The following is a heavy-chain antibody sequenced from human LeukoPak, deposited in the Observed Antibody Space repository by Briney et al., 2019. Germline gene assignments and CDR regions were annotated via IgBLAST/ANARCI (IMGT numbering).Heavy chain of an antibody. J-gene: IGHJ4*02. CDR3: ARGYDFWY. CDR2: IKQDGSEK. V-gene: IGHV3-7*01. Sequence: GGSLRLSCGASGFTFSSYWMTWVRQAPGKGLEWVANIKQDGSEKYYVDSVKGRFTISRDNAKNSLYLQMNSLRAEDTAVYFCARGYDFWYWGQGTLVTVSS. CDR1: GFTFSSYW. D-gene: IGHD3-3*01.